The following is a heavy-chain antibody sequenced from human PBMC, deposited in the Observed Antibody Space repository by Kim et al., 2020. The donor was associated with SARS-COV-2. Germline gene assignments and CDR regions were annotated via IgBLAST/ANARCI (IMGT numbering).Heavy chain of an antibody. Sequence: SETLSLTCTVSGGSISSYYWSWIRQPPGKGLEWIGYIYYSGSTNYNPSLKSRVTISVDTSKNQFSLKLSSVTAADTAVYYCAREAVAGLGWFDPWGQGNL. D-gene: IGHD6-19*01. J-gene: IGHJ5*02. CDR3: AREAVAGLGWFDP. CDR1: GGSISSYY. CDR2: IYYSGST. V-gene: IGHV4-59*13.